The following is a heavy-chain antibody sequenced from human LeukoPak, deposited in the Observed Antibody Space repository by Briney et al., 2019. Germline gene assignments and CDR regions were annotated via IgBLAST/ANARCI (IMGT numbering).Heavy chain of an antibody. CDR2: IIPIFGTA. V-gene: IGHV1-69*05. D-gene: IGHD4-11*01. CDR1: GYTFTSYA. CDR3: ARERLGDYSTLRWFDH. Sequence: SVKVSCKASGYTFTSYAISWVRQAPGQGLEWMGGIIPIFGTANYAQKFQGRVTITTDESTSTAYMELSSLRSEDTAVYYCARERLGDYSTLRWFDHWGQGTLVTVSS. J-gene: IGHJ5*02.